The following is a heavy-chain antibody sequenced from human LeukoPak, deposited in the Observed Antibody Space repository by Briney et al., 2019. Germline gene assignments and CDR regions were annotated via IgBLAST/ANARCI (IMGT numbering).Heavy chain of an antibody. D-gene: IGHD6-19*01. CDR1: GGSISSYY. Sequence: SGTLSLTCTVSGGSISSYYWSWIRQPPGKGLEWIGYIYYSGSTNYNPSLKSRVTISVDTSKNQFSLKLSSVTAADTAVYYCASRAVAGPVDYWGQGTLVTVSS. J-gene: IGHJ4*02. CDR2: IYYSGST. CDR3: ASRAVAGPVDY. V-gene: IGHV4-59*01.